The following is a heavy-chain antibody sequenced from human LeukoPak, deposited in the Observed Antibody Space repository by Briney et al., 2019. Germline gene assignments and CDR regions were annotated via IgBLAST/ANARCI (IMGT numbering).Heavy chain of an antibody. CDR3: ASGPAYDILTGYLQYYFDY. V-gene: IGHV5-51*01. D-gene: IGHD3-9*01. CDR2: IYPGDSET. J-gene: IGHJ4*02. Sequence: GESLKISCKCSGDSFTRYWIGWVRQMPGKGLEWMGIIYPGDSETRYSPSFQGQVTISADKSISTAYLQWSSLKASYTAMYYCASGPAYDILTGYLQYYFDYWGQGTLVTVSS. CDR1: GDSFTRYW.